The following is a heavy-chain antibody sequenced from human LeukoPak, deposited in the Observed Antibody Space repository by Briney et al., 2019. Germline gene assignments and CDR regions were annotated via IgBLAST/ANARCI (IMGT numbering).Heavy chain of an antibody. J-gene: IGHJ4*02. Sequence: SQTLSLTCTVSGGSISSGGYYWSWIRQHPGKGLEWIGYIYYGGSTYYNPSLKSRVTISVDTSKNQFSLKLSSVTAADTAVYYCAREDYGDYAGYFDYWGQGTLVTVSS. CDR2: IYYGGST. CDR3: AREDYGDYAGYFDY. CDR1: GGSISSGGYY. D-gene: IGHD4-17*01. V-gene: IGHV4-31*03.